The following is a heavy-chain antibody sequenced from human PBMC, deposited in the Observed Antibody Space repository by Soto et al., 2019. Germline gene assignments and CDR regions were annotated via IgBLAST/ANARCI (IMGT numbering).Heavy chain of an antibody. CDR2: INPNSGDT. D-gene: IGHD1-26*01. J-gene: IGHJ6*02. Sequence: QVQLVQSGTEVKRPGDSVKVSCKASGYTFTGYYVHLVRQAPGQGLEWMGWINPNSGDTYLAQRFQGRVTMNRDTSLVISYMELRGLTSDDTAEYYCAKGGAIVAAGTRVYLYNAIDVWGQLTTVTVSS. CDR3: AKGGAIVAAGTRVYLYNAIDV. CDR1: GYTFTGYY. V-gene: IGHV1-2*02.